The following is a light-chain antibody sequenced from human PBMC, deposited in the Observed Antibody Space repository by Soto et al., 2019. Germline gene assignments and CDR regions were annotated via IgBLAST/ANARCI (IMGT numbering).Light chain of an antibody. CDR3: QPRSNWPT. Sequence: EIVLTQSPATLSLSPGERVTLSCRASQSVSSYLAWYQQKPGQAPRLLIYDASNRATGIPARFSGGGSGTDFTLTISSLEPEDFAVYYCQPRSNWPTFGPGTKVDIK. J-gene: IGKJ3*01. V-gene: IGKV3-11*01. CDR2: DAS. CDR1: QSVSSY.